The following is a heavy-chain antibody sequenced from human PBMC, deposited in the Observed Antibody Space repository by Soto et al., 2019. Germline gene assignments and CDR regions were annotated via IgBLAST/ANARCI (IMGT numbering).Heavy chain of an antibody. CDR2: IYHSGST. J-gene: IGHJ4*02. V-gene: IGHV4-4*02. D-gene: IGHD3-10*01. CDR3: ANASPRLWFGETHLDY. CDR1: GGSISSSNW. Sequence: QVQLQESGPGLVKPSGTLSLTCAVSGGSISSSNWWSWVRQPPGKGLARIGEIYHSGSTNYNPSLKSRVTIPVAKSKNQFSLKLSSVTAADTAVYYCANASPRLWFGETHLDYWGQGTLVTVSS.